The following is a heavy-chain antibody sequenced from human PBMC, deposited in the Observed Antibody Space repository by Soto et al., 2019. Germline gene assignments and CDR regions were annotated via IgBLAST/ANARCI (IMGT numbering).Heavy chain of an antibody. V-gene: IGHV1-46*01. CDR3: AREGGSNSGYYFDN. CDR1: GYTFTSYA. Sequence: ASVKVSCKASGYTFTSYAMHWVRQAPGQRLEWMGIIIPRGGSTSYAQRFQGRVSMTRDTLTSTVYTELSSLRSDDTAVYFCAREGGSNSGYYFDNWGQGTLVTVSS. CDR2: IIPRGGST. D-gene: IGHD3-9*01. J-gene: IGHJ4*02.